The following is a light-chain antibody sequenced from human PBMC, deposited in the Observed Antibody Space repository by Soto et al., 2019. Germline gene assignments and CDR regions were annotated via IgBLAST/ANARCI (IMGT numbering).Light chain of an antibody. CDR3: SSYADSSNFRV. CDR2: EVS. CDR1: SSDVGGYNY. Sequence: QSALTQPPSASGSPGQSVTISCTGTSSDVGGYNYVSWYQQHPGKAPKLMIYEVSKRPSGVPDRFSGSKSGNTASLTVSELQAEDEADYYCSSYADSSNFRVFGTGTKVTVL. J-gene: IGLJ1*01. V-gene: IGLV2-8*01.